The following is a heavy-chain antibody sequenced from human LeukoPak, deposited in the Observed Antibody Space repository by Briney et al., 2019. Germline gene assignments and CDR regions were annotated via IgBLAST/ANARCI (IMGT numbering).Heavy chain of an antibody. CDR2: TFYRSKWYN. Sequence: SQTLSLTCAISGDSVSRHDLTWDWVRQSPSRGLEWLGRTFYRSKWYNDYAVSVKSRITVSPDTTKNQFSLHLNSVTPEDTAVYYCVRSYDWVFDYWGQGTRVTVSS. D-gene: IGHD1-1*01. CDR1: GDSVSRHDLT. CDR3: VRSYDWVFDY. V-gene: IGHV6-1*01. J-gene: IGHJ4*02.